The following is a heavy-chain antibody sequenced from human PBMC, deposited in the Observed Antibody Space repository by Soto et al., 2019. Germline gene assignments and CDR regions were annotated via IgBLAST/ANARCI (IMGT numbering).Heavy chain of an antibody. CDR3: ARGYYYAPFDP. CDR1: GFTFSSYG. Sequence: PGGSLRLSCAASGFTFSSYGMHWVRQAPGKGLEWVAVIWYDGSNKYYADSVKGRFTISRDNSKNTLYLQMNSLRAEDTAVYYCARGYYYAPFDPWGQGTLVTVSS. J-gene: IGHJ5*02. D-gene: IGHD3-10*01. CDR2: IWYDGSNK. V-gene: IGHV3-33*01.